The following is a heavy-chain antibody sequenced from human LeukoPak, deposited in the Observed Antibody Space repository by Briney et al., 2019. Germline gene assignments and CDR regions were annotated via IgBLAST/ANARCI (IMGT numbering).Heavy chain of an antibody. J-gene: IGHJ6*02. CDR1: GFTFSSYA. D-gene: IGHD3-10*01. V-gene: IGHV3-30*04. CDR2: ISYDGSNK. CDR3: ARAEPYYYGSGSYSLIYYYYYYGMDV. Sequence: GESLRLSCAASGFTFSSYAMHWVRQAPGKGLEWVAVISYDGSNKYYADSVKGRFTISRDNSKNTLYLQMNSLRAEDTAVYYCARAEPYYYGSGSYSLIYYYYYYGMDVWGQGTTVTVSS.